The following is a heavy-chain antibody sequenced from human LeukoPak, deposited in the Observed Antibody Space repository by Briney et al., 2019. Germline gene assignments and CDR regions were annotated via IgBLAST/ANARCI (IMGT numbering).Heavy chain of an antibody. Sequence: SQTLSLTCTVSGGSISSSSYYWGWIRQPPGKGLEWIGSIYYSGNTYYNPSLKSRVTISIDTSKNQFSLKLSSVTAADTAVYYCANSANYGGNSGYFDYWGQGTLVTVSS. CDR3: ANSANYGGNSGYFDY. CDR1: GGSISSSSYY. J-gene: IGHJ4*02. D-gene: IGHD4-23*01. CDR2: IYYSGNT. V-gene: IGHV4-39*01.